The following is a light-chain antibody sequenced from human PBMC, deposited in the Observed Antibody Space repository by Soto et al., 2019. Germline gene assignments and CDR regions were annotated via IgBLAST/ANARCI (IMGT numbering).Light chain of an antibody. V-gene: IGKV3-20*01. J-gene: IGKJ1*01. CDR1: QSVSS. CDR2: GAS. Sequence: TVLTQSPGPLSLSPGERAALSFSASQSVSSFDWYQQKPGQALRLLIYGASSRATGIPDRFSGSGSATDFTLTISRMEPKNFAVYYCQQHASSQQYGSSPPSWTFGQGTKVEIK. CDR3: QQHASSQQYGSSPPSWT.